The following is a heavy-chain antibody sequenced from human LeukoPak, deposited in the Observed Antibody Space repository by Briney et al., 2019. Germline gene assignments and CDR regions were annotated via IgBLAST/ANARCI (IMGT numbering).Heavy chain of an antibody. CDR2: ISGRGASK. V-gene: IGHV3-23*01. J-gene: IGHJ4*02. Sequence: PGGSLRLSCAVSGLTFNNYAMSWVRQAPGKGLEWVSGISGRGASKYYADSVKGRFTISRDNSKNTLYLQMNSLRAEDTAVYYCAKDGGSSGCFDYWGQGTLVTVSS. D-gene: IGHD6-19*01. CDR1: GLTFNNYA. CDR3: AKDGGSSGCFDY.